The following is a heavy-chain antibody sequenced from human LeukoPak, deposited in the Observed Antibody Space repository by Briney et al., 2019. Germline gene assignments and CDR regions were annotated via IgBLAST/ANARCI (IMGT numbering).Heavy chain of an antibody. Sequence: SETLSLTCTVSGGSISSSSYYWGWIRQPPGKGLEWIGDINHNGGTNYNPSLKSRVTISVDTSKNQFSLKMSSVTAADTAVYYCARARQNPYFEERRRGNWFDPWGQGTLVTVSS. V-gene: IGHV4-39*07. CDR1: GGSISSSSYY. J-gene: IGHJ5*02. CDR2: INHNGGT. D-gene: IGHD3-9*01. CDR3: ARARQNPYFEERRRGNWFDP.